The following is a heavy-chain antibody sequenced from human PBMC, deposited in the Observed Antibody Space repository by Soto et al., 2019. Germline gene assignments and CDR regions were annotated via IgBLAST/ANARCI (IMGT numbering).Heavy chain of an antibody. Sequence: GGSLRLSCAASGFTFSSYGMHWVRQAPGKGLEWVAVISYDGSNKYYADSVKGRFTISRDNSKNTLYLQMNSLRAEDTAVYYCAKVGYDSSGYYYRPPWFDYWGQGTLVTVSS. CDR3: AKVGYDSSGYYYRPPWFDY. D-gene: IGHD3-22*01. CDR1: GFTFSSYG. V-gene: IGHV3-30*18. J-gene: IGHJ4*02. CDR2: ISYDGSNK.